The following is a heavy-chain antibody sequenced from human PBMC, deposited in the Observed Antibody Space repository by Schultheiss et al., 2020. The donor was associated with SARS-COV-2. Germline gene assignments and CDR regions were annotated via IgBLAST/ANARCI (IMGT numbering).Heavy chain of an antibody. Sequence: GGSLRLSCAASGFIFSDYAMSWVRQAPGKGLEWVSSISSSSSTIYYADSVKGRFTISRDNAKNSLYLQMNSLRAEDTAVYYCARAVAMLQHAFDIWGQGTMVTVSS. V-gene: IGHV3-48*01. CDR2: ISSSSSTI. CDR3: ARAVAMLQHAFDI. CDR1: GFIFSDYA. D-gene: IGHD2-2*01. J-gene: IGHJ3*02.